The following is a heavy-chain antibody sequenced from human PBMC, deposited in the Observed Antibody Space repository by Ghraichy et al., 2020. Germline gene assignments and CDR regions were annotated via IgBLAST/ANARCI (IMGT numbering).Heavy chain of an antibody. CDR1: GFTFTSYS. J-gene: IGHJ6*02. D-gene: IGHD3-10*01. Sequence: GGSLRLSCAASGFTFTSYSMNWVRQAPGKGLEWVSSISSSSTFIYYADSLKGRFTISRDNAKDSMYLQMNSLRAEDTAVYYCARSGSGTYYADPEYYYHYGMDVWGQGTTVTVSS. CDR2: ISSSSTFI. V-gene: IGHV3-21*01. CDR3: ARSGSGTYYADPEYYYHYGMDV.